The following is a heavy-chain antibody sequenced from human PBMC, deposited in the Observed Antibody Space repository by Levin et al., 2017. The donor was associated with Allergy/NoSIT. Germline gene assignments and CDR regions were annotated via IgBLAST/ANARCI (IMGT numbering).Heavy chain of an antibody. D-gene: IGHD3-10*01. CDR2: IDWDDDK. Sequence: SGPTLVKPTQTLTLTCTFSGFSLSTSEMCVSWIRQPPGKALEWLALIDWDDDKYYSTSLKTRLTISKDTSKNQVVLTMTNMDPVDTATYYCARNRYYYASENYGAPDHWGQGTLVTVSS. CDR3: ARNRYYYASENYGAPDH. V-gene: IGHV2-70*01. CDR1: GFSLSTSEMC. J-gene: IGHJ4*02.